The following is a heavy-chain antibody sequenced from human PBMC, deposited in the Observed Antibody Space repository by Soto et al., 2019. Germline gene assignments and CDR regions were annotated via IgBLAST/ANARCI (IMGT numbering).Heavy chain of an antibody. Sequence: EVQLLESGGGLVQPGGSLRLSCAASGFTFSSYAMSWVRQAPGKGLEWVSAISGSGGSTYYADSVKGRFTISRDNSKNTLCLQMNSLRAEDTAVYYCARRDYDYIWGSYYFDCWGQGTLVTVSS. CDR3: ARRDYDYIWGSYYFDC. CDR2: ISGSGGST. D-gene: IGHD3-16*01. J-gene: IGHJ4*02. V-gene: IGHV3-23*01. CDR1: GFTFSSYA.